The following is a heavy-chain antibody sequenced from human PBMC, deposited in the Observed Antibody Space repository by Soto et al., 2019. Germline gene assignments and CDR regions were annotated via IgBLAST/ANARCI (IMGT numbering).Heavy chain of an antibody. J-gene: IGHJ4*02. Sequence: GGSLRLSCAASGFTFSSYAMHWVRQAPGKGLEWVAVISYDGSNKYYADSVKGRFTISRDNSKNTLYLQMNSLRAEDTAVYYCARNDVGATISISDYWGQGTLVTVSS. V-gene: IGHV3-30-3*01. CDR3: ARNDVGATISISDY. D-gene: IGHD1-26*01. CDR1: GFTFSSYA. CDR2: ISYDGSNK.